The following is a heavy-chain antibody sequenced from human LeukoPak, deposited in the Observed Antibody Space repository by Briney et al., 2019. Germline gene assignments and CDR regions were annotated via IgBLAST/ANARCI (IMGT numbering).Heavy chain of an antibody. Sequence: ASVKVSCKASGYTFTGYYMHWVRQAPGQGLEWMGWINPNSGGTNYAQKFQGRVTMTRDTSTSTAYMELSRLRSDDTAVYYCARGPPTYGSGSYKAYYFDYWGQGTLVTVS. CDR1: GYTFTGYY. CDR2: INPNSGGT. J-gene: IGHJ4*02. V-gene: IGHV1-2*02. CDR3: ARGPPTYGSGSYKAYYFDY. D-gene: IGHD3-10*01.